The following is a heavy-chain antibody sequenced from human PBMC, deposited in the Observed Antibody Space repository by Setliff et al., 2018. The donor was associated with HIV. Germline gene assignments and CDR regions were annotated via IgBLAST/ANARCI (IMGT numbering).Heavy chain of an antibody. Sequence: PGGSLRLSCAASGFPFKTYWMHWVRQVPGQGLVWVSRINVDGSSISYADSVKGRFTISRDNSKESLYLQMNSLTTEDTALYYCAKLLGNGFDYWGQGTLVTVSS. D-gene: IGHD2-8*01. V-gene: IGHV3-74*01. J-gene: IGHJ4*02. CDR1: GFPFKTYW. CDR3: AKLLGNGFDY. CDR2: INVDGSSI.